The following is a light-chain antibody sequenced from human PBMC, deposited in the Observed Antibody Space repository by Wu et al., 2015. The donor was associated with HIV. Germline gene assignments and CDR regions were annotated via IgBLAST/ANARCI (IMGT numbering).Light chain of an antibody. V-gene: IGKV1-NL1*01. CDR3: QQYYSTPT. Sequence: DIQMTQSPSSLSASVGDRVTITCRASQGISNALAWYQQKPGKAPKLLIYGASRLESGVPSRFSGSRSGTDYTLTISSLQPEDFAIYYCQQYYSTPTFGQGTKVEIK. CDR1: QGISNA. CDR2: GAS. J-gene: IGKJ1*01.